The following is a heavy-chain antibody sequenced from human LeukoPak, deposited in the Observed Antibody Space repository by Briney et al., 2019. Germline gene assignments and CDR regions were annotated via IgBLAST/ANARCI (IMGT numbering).Heavy chain of an antibody. CDR3: ASPYGGPRTA. J-gene: IGHJ5*02. CDR2: ISSSGSST. CDR1: GFTLTRYH. V-gene: IGHV3-23*01. Sequence: GGSLRLSCADSGFTLTRYHMTWVRQAPGKGLEWVSAISSSGSSTYYADSVKGRFTISRDHSKSTLYLQMNGLRAEDTAVYYCASPYGGPRTAWGQGTLVTVSS. D-gene: IGHD4-23*01.